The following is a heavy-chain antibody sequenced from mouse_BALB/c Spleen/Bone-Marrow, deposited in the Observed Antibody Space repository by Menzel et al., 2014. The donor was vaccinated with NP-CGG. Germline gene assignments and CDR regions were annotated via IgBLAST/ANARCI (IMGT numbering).Heavy chain of an antibody. CDR2: INPDSRTI. CDR1: GFDFSRYW. CDR3: ARLGYYGGFAY. D-gene: IGHD2-3*01. V-gene: IGHV4-1*02. J-gene: IGHJ3*01. Sequence: DVHLVESGGGLVRPGGSLKLSCAASGFDFSRYWMSWVRQAPGKGLEWIGEINPDSRTINYSPSLKDKFIISRDNAKNTLYLQMSKVRSEDTALYYCARLGYYGGFAYWGQGTLVTVSA.